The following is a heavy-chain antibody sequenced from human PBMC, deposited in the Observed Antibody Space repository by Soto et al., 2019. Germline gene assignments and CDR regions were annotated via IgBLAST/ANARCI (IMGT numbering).Heavy chain of an antibody. CDR2: INPSGGST. CDR3: ARGDYSILELGLYYYDYMDV. Sequence: QVQLVQSGAEVKKPGASVKVSCKASGYTFTSYYMHWVRQAPGQGLEWMGIINPSGGSTSYAQKFQGRVTMTRDTSTSTVYMELSSLRSEDTAVYYCARGDYSILELGLYYYDYMDVWGKGTTVTVSS. D-gene: IGHD4-4*01. V-gene: IGHV1-46*03. CDR1: GYTFTSYY. J-gene: IGHJ6*03.